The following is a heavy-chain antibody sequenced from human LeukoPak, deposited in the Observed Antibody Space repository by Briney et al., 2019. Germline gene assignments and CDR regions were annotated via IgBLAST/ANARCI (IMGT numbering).Heavy chain of an antibody. CDR2: IYYSGST. J-gene: IGHJ5*02. Sequence: SETLSLTCTVSGGSISSGGYYWSWIRQHPGKGLEWIGYIYYSGSTYYNPSLKSRVTISVDTSKNQFSLKLSSVTAADTAVYYCARGPQLVPAADHYNWFDPWGQGTLVTVSS. V-gene: IGHV4-31*03. CDR3: ARGPQLVPAADHYNWFDP. D-gene: IGHD2-2*01. CDR1: GGSISSGGYY.